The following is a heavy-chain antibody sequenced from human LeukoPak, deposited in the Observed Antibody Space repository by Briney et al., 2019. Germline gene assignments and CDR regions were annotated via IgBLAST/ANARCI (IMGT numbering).Heavy chain of an antibody. D-gene: IGHD3-10*01. CDR3: ARVAYYYDTATYYNPAHLDF. CDR2: VYYRGST. Sequence: SETLSLTCAVYGGSFSGYYWTWIRQPPGKGLEWLGYVYYRGSTNYNPSLKSRVTISVDTSENQFSLKLSSVTAADTAVYYCARVAYYYDTATYYNPAHLDFWGQGALVTVSS. V-gene: IGHV4-59*01. J-gene: IGHJ4*02. CDR1: GGSFSGYY.